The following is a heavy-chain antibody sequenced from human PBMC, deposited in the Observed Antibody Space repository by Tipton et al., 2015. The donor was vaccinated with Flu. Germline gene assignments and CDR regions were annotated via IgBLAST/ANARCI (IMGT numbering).Heavy chain of an antibody. CDR3: ATTGGSGSSFDY. V-gene: IGHV4-38-2*01. Sequence: TLSFTCAVSGYSISSGYYWGWIRQPPGKGLEWIGSIYHSGSTYYNPSLKSRVTISVDTSKNQFSLKLSSVTAADTAVYYCATTGGSGSSFDYWGQGTLVTVSS. D-gene: IGHD3-10*01. J-gene: IGHJ4*02. CDR2: IYHSGST. CDR1: GYSISSGYY.